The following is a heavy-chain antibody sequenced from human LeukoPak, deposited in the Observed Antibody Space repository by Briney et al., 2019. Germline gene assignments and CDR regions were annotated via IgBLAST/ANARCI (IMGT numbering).Heavy chain of an antibody. D-gene: IGHD4-23*01. CDR3: ARRLIYGGSSWYFDL. Sequence: SETLSLTCTVSGDSISSYHGSWIRQPPGKGLEWVGYIHFSGNNNYNPSLKSRVTISLDTSKNQFSLNLSSVTAADTAVYYCARRLIYGGSSWYFDLWGRGTLVTVSS. V-gene: IGHV4-59*08. J-gene: IGHJ2*01. CDR1: GDSISSYH. CDR2: IHFSGNN.